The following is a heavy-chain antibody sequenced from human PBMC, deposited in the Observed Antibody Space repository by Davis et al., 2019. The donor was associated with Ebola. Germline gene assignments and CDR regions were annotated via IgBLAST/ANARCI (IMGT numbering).Heavy chain of an antibody. Sequence: AASVKVPCKVSEYTLAELSIHWVRQAPGKGLEWMGSFDPEHGGAIYSQKFQGRVSMTDDTSTDTTYMELSSLRSEDTAVYYCTIGGTTGGFDYWGQGTRVTVSS. J-gene: IGHJ4*02. D-gene: IGHD1-14*01. CDR3: TIGGTTGGFDY. CDR2: FDPEHGGA. V-gene: IGHV1-24*01. CDR1: EYTLAELS.